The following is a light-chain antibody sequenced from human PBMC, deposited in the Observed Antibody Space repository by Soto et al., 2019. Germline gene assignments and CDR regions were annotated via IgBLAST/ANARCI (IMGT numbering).Light chain of an antibody. CDR3: AAWDDSLNGPL. Sequence: QSVLTQPPSASGTHGQRVTISCSGSSSNIGSNTVNWYQQLPGTAPKLLIYSNNQRPSGVPDRFSGSKSGTSASLAISGLQSEDEADYYCAAWDDSLNGPLFGGGTKVTVL. J-gene: IGLJ2*01. CDR1: SSNIGSNT. CDR2: SNN. V-gene: IGLV1-44*01.